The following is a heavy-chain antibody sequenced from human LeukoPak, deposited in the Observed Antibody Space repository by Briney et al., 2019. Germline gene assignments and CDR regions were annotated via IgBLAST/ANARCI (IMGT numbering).Heavy chain of an antibody. CDR3: AKDEGSIAVAGNYFDY. CDR2: IRYDGSNK. V-gene: IGHV3-30*02. Sequence: GGPLRLSCAASGFTFSSNYMSWVRQAPGKGLEWVAFIRYDGSNKYYADSVKGRFTISRDNSKNTLYLQMNSLRAEDTALYYCAKDEGSIAVAGNYFDYWGQGTLVTVSS. CDR1: GFTFSSNY. J-gene: IGHJ4*02. D-gene: IGHD6-19*01.